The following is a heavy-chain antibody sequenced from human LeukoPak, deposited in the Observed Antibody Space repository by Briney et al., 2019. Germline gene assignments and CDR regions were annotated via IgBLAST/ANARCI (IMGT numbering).Heavy chain of an antibody. CDR2: ISGSGGST. Sequence: GGSLRLSCAASGFTFSSYAMSWVRQAPGKGLEWVSAISGSGGSTYYADSVKGRFTISRDNSKNTLYLQMNSLRAEDTAVYYCAKGLEYCSSTSCYESSFDYWGQGTLVTVSS. CDR1: GFTFSSYA. CDR3: AKGLEYCSSTSCYESSFDY. J-gene: IGHJ4*02. V-gene: IGHV3-23*01. D-gene: IGHD2-2*01.